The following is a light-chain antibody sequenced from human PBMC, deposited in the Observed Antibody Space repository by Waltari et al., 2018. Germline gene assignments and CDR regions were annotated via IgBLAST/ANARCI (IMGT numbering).Light chain of an antibody. CDR1: QSSATS. V-gene: IGKV1-39*01. CDR2: SAS. CDR3: QQSYSTPSFT. J-gene: IGKJ3*01. Sequence: DIQMTQSPSSLSASVGDRVTITCRASQSSATSLNLYQHRAGKAPRLLIYSASNLQGGVSSRFSGSGSWTDFTLTIDSPQPEDVATYYCQQSYSTPSFTFGPGTKVDI.